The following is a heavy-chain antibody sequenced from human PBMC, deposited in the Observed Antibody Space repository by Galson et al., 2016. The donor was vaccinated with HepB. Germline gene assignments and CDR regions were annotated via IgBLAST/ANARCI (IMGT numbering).Heavy chain of an antibody. CDR1: GGSITSSFW. J-gene: IGHJ4*02. V-gene: IGHV4-4*02. D-gene: IGHD3-10*01. CDR3: ARWGGVGGDYHLD. Sequence: SETLSLTCAVSGGSITSSFWWTWVRQSPGKGLEGIGEIYETGSTNYKPSRKSRVTTSVDKTKNQFSLKLSSVTAADTALYYWARWGGVGGDYHLDWGQGTLVTVSS. CDR2: IYETGST.